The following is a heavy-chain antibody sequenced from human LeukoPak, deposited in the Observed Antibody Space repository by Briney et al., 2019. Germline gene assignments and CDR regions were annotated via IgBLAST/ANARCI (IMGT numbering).Heavy chain of an antibody. J-gene: IGHJ3*02. CDR1: GGSISSSSYY. CDR3: ARPFLPNWGSYDAFDI. D-gene: IGHD7-27*01. V-gene: IGHV4-39*01. CDR2: IYYSGST. Sequence: SETLSLTCTVSGGSISSSSYYWGWIRQPPGKGLEWIGSIYYSGSTYYNPSLKSRVTISVDTSKNQFSLKLSSVTAADTAVYYCARPFLPNWGSYDAFDIWGQGTMVTVSS.